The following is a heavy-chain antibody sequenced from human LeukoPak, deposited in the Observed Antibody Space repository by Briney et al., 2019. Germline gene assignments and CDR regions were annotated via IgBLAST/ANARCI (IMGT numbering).Heavy chain of an antibody. CDR1: GFTFRNYK. CDR3: ARQRGYCSSGVCRGWFDP. Sequence: GGSLRLSCAASGFTFRNYKMNWVRQAPGKGLEWVSSISESSSFIQYADSLKGRFAISRDNAKNSLYLQMNSLRAEDTAVYYCARQRGYCSSGVCRGWFDPWGQGTLVTVSS. V-gene: IGHV3-21*01. D-gene: IGHD2-8*01. J-gene: IGHJ5*02. CDR2: ISESSSFI.